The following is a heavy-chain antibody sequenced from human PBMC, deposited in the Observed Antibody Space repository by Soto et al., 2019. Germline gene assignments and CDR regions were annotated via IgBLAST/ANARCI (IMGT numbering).Heavy chain of an antibody. CDR3: ARDSGSTYAFDI. D-gene: IGHD1-26*01. Sequence: SETLSLTGAVYGGSFSGYYWSWIRQPPGKGLEWIGEINHSGSTNYNPSLKSRVTISVDTSKNQFSLKLSSVTAADTAVYYCARDSGSTYAFDIWGQGTMVTVSS. CDR1: GGSFSGYY. J-gene: IGHJ3*02. CDR2: INHSGST. V-gene: IGHV4-34*01.